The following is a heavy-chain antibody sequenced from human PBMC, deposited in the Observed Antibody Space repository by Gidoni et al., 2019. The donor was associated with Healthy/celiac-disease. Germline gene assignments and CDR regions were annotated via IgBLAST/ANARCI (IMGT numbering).Heavy chain of an antibody. V-gene: IGHV4-39*01. J-gene: IGHJ4*02. Sequence: QLQLQESGPGLVKPSATLSLTCTVSGGSISSSSYYWGWIRQPPGKGLEWSGSIYYSGSTYYNPSLKSRVTISVDTSKNQFSLKLSSVTAADTAVYYCARHVSTVDPFDYWGQGTLVTVSS. CDR1: GGSISSSSYY. CDR3: ARHVSTVDPFDY. CDR2: IYYSGST. D-gene: IGHD2-8*01.